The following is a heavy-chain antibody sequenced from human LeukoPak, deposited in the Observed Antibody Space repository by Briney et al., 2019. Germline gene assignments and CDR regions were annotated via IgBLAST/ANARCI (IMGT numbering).Heavy chain of an antibody. CDR2: IYTSGST. CDR1: GGSITSGSYY. J-gene: IGHJ3*02. CDR3: ARSDSSGYYAFDI. Sequence: PSQTLSLTCTVSGGSITSGSYYWSWIRQPAGKGLEWIGRIYTSGSTNYNPSLKSQATISVDTSKNQFSLKLSSVTAADTAVYFCARSDSSGYYAFDIWGQGTMVTASS. D-gene: IGHD3-22*01. V-gene: IGHV4-61*02.